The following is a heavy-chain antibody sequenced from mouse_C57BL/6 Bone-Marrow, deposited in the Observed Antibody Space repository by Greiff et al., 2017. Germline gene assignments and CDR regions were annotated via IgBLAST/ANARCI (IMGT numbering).Heavy chain of an antibody. V-gene: IGHV1-74*01. CDR2: IHPSDSDT. J-gene: IGHJ1*03. Sequence: QVQLQQPGAELVKPGASVKVSCKASGYTFTSYWMHWVKQRPGQGLEWIGSIHPSDSDTNYNQKFKGKATLTVDKSSSTAYMQLSSLTSEDSAVYYCAIHPCSYWYFDVWGTGTTVTVSS. CDR3: AIHPCSYWYFDV. CDR1: GYTFTSYW.